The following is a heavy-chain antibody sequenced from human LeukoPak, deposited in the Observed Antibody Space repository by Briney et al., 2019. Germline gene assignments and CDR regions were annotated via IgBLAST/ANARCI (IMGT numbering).Heavy chain of an antibody. J-gene: IGHJ5*02. Sequence: GGSLRLSCAASGFTFSCCAMHWVRQAPGKGLEWVAVMSYDGTNKFYADSVKGRFSISRDTTKNTMDLQMSSLRGEDTAVYYCERELNGWFDPWGQGTLVTVSS. CDR3: ERELNGWFDP. CDR1: GFTFSCCA. V-gene: IGHV3-30*04. CDR2: MSYDGTNK.